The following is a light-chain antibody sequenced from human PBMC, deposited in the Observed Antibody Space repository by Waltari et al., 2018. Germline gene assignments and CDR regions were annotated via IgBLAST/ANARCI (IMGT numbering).Light chain of an antibody. CDR1: QSISSW. V-gene: IGKV1-5*03. CDR2: KAS. Sequence: DIQMTQSPSTLSASVGDRVTITCRASQSISSWLAWYQQKPGKAPKLLIYKASSLESGVPSRFGGSGSGTEFTLTISSLQPDDFAIYYCQQYTSYPWTFGQGTKVEIK. J-gene: IGKJ1*01. CDR3: QQYTSYPWT.